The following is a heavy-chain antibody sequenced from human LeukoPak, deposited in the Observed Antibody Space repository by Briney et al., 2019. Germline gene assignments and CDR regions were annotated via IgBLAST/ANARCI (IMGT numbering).Heavy chain of an antibody. J-gene: IGHJ5*02. CDR2: IIPIFGTA. CDR1: GGTFSSYA. V-gene: IGHV1-69*13. D-gene: IGHD2-15*01. CDR3: ARGRSIGKVAPQSLNWFDP. Sequence: SVKVSCKASGGTFSSYAISWVRQAPGQGLEWMGGIIPIFGTANYAQKFQGRVTITADESTSTAYMELSSLRSEDTAVYYCARGRSIGKVAPQSLNWFDPWGQGTLVTVSS.